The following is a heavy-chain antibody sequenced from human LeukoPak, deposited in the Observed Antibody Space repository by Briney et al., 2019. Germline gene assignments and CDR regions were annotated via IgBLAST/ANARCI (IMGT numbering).Heavy chain of an antibody. V-gene: IGHV1-69*04. J-gene: IGHJ6*02. CDR1: GGTFSSYA. D-gene: IGHD2-2*01. CDR3: ARYCSSTSCYTLLNGGNPWDYYYGMDV. Sequence: SVKVSCKASGGTFSSYAISWVRRAPGQGLEWMGRIIPILGIANYAQKFQGRVTITADKSTSTAYMALSSLRSEDTAVYYCARYCSSTSCYTLLNGGNPWDYYYGMDVWGQGTTVTVSS. CDR2: IIPILGIA.